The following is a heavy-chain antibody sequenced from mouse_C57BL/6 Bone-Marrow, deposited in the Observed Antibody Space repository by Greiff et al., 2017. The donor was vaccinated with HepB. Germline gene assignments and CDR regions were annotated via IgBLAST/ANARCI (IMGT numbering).Heavy chain of an antibody. CDR1: GYTFTSYG. Sequence: QVQLKESGAELARPGASVKLSCKASGYTFTSYGISWVKQRTGQGLEWIGEIYPRSGNTYYNEKFKGKATLTADKSSSTAYMELRSLTSEDSAVYFCARSLPFCYYAMDYWGQGTSVTVSS. V-gene: IGHV1-81*01. D-gene: IGHD6-1*01. J-gene: IGHJ4*01. CDR3: ARSLPFCYYAMDY. CDR2: IYPRSGNT.